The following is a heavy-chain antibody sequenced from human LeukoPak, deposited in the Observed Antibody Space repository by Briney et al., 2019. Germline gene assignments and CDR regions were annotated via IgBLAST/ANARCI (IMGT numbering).Heavy chain of an antibody. Sequence: GASVKVSCKASGYTFTGYYMHWVRQAPGRGLEWMGWINPNSGDTNYAQKFQGRVTMTRDTSISTAYMELSRLRSDDTAVYYCARSPCSGGSCYPEYFDYWGQGTLVTVSS. J-gene: IGHJ4*02. CDR3: ARSPCSGGSCYPEYFDY. V-gene: IGHV1-2*02. CDR1: GYTFTGYY. CDR2: INPNSGDT. D-gene: IGHD2-15*01.